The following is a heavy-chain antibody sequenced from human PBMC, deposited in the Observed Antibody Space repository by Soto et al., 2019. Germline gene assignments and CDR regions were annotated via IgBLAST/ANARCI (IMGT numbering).Heavy chain of an antibody. D-gene: IGHD1-7*01. CDR2: IWYDGSNK. CDR1: GFTFSSYG. V-gene: IGHV3-33*01. CDR3: AREQLETGATWFDP. J-gene: IGHJ5*02. Sequence: QVQLVESGGGVVQPGRSLRLSCAASGFTFSSYGMHWVRQAPAKGLEWVADIWYDGSNKYYSDSVKGRFTISRDNSESRLDLQMSSMTGEATAVYYCAREQLETGATWFDPWDKGNLVTVSS.